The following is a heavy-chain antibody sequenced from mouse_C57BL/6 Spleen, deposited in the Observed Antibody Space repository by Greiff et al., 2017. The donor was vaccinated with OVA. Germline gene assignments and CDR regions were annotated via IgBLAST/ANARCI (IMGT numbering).Heavy chain of an antibody. CDR2: IDPSDSYT. CDR1: GYTFTSYW. D-gene: IGHD4-1*02. CDR3: GPTGSDY. J-gene: IGHJ2*01. V-gene: IGHV1-59*01. Sequence: VQLQQPGAELVRPGTSVKLSCKASGYTFTSYWMHWVKQRPGQGLEWIGVIDPSDSYTNYNQKFKGKATLTVDTSSSTAYMQLSSLTSEDSAVYYCGPTGSDYWGQGTTLTVSS.